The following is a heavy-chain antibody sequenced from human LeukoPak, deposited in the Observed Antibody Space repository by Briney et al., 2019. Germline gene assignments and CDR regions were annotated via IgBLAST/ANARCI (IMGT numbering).Heavy chain of an antibody. CDR1: GGSISFYY. Sequence: SETLSLTCTVSGGSISFYYWSWIRQPAGEGLEWIGRIYISGNTNYNTSLKSRLTMSVDTSKNQFSLNLSAVTAADTAVYYCARCGSFWSGQGYYSYYYMDVWGKGTTVTVSS. CDR3: ARCGSFWSGQGYYSYYYMDV. J-gene: IGHJ6*03. D-gene: IGHD3-3*01. CDR2: IYISGNT. V-gene: IGHV4-4*07.